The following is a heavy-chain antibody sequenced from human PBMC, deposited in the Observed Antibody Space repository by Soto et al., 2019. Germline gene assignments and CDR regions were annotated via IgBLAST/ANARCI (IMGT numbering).Heavy chain of an antibody. CDR1: GYTFTSYG. V-gene: IGHV1-18*01. D-gene: IGHD3-16*01. Sequence: QVQLVRAGAEVKKPGASVTVSCKASGYTFTSYGISWVRQAPGQGLAWMGWISAYNGNTNYAQKLQGRVTMTKDTTMSTAYMELRSLIFDDTAVYYCARTPLRLDGPLGYFDYWGQGTLVTVSS. J-gene: IGHJ4*02. CDR2: ISAYNGNT. CDR3: ARTPLRLDGPLGYFDY.